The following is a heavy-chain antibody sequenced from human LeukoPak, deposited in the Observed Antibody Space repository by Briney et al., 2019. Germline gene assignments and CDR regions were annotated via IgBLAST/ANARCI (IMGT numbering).Heavy chain of an antibody. V-gene: IGHV3-64*01. Sequence: PGGSLRLFCAASGFTFGSYAMNWVRQAPRKGLEYVSAISSNGGSTYYANSVKGRFTISRDNSKNTLYLQMGSLRAEDMAVYYWARDGRGGYGYLYYYYYMDVWGKGTTVTVSS. D-gene: IGHD5-24*01. CDR1: GFTFGSYA. CDR2: ISSNGGST. CDR3: ARDGRGGYGYLYYYYYMDV. J-gene: IGHJ6*03.